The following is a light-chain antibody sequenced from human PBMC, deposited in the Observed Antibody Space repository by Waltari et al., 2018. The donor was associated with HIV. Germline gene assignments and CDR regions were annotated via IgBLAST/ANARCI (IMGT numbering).Light chain of an antibody. Sequence: NFMLAQPHSVSESPGKTITISCTRTSGSIPSNSVQCYQRRPGSPPATVIYEDNRRPSGVPDRFSGSIDSSSNSASLTISGLKTEDEADYYCQSYDRNSQVFGGGTKLTVL. J-gene: IGLJ3*02. CDR2: EDN. V-gene: IGLV6-57*01. CDR1: SGSIPSNS. CDR3: QSYDRNSQV.